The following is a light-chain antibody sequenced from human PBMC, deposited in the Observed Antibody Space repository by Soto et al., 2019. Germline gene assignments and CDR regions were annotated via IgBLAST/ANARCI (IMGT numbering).Light chain of an antibody. CDR1: QSVSYN. Sequence: EIVMTQSPATLSVSPGETATLSCRASQSVSYNLAWYQQKPGQGPRLLIYGAFTRATGIPARFSGSGSVTEFTLSISSLQSEDFALYYCQQYKNWPPLTFGGGTKVEIK. CDR2: GAF. CDR3: QQYKNWPPLT. V-gene: IGKV3D-15*01. J-gene: IGKJ4*01.